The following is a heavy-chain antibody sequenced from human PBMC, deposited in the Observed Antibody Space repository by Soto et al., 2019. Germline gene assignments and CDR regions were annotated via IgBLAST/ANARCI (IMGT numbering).Heavy chain of an antibody. CDR3: ARNGDSSDYRGWFDP. J-gene: IGHJ5*02. Sequence: EVQLVESGGGLVQPGGSLRLSCAASGFTVSSNYMSWVRQAPGKGLEWVSVIYSGGTIYYADSVKGRFTISRDNSKNTLYLQMNGLRAEETAVYYCARNGDSSDYRGWFDPWGQGTLVTVSS. D-gene: IGHD3-22*01. CDR2: IYSGGTI. CDR1: GFTVSSNY. V-gene: IGHV3-66*01.